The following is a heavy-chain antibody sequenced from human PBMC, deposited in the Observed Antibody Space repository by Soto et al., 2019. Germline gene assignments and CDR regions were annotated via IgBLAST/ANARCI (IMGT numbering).Heavy chain of an antibody. CDR1: GFTFSSYA. Sequence: PGGSLRLSCAASGFTFSSYAMSWVRQAPGKGLEWVSAISAYGGGTHYADSVKGRFTISRDNSKNTLYLQMNSLRAEDTAVYYCAKTLNIAVPGTYYGMDVWGQGTTVTVSS. CDR2: ISAYGGGT. V-gene: IGHV3-23*01. J-gene: IGHJ6*02. CDR3: AKTLNIAVPGTYYGMDV. D-gene: IGHD2-15*01.